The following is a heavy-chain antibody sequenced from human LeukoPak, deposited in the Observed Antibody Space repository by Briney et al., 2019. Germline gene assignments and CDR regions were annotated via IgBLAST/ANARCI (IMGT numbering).Heavy chain of an antibody. CDR3: ARRGYYDFWSGYWSSLYYYYYGMDV. CDR1: GGTFSSYA. V-gene: IGHV1-69*13. CDR2: IIPIFGTA. J-gene: IGHJ6*02. Sequence: SVKVSCKASGGTFSSYAISWVRQAPGQGLEWMGGIIPIFGTANYAQKFQGRVTITADESTSTAYMELSSLRYEDTAVYYCARRGYYDFWSGYWSSLYYYYYGMDVWGQGTTVTVSS. D-gene: IGHD3-3*01.